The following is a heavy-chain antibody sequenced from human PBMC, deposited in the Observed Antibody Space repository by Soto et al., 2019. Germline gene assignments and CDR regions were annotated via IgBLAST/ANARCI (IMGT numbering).Heavy chain of an antibody. D-gene: IGHD4-17*01. J-gene: IGHJ6*03. V-gene: IGHV1-46*03. CDR2: INPSGGST. Sequence: ASVKVSCKASGYTFTSYYMHWVRQAPGQGLEWMGIINPSGGSTSYAQKFQGRVTMTRDTSTSTVYMELSSLRSEDTAVYYCARVTGTVTTVGYYYYMDVWGKGTTVTVSS. CDR3: ARVTGTVTTVGYYYYMDV. CDR1: GYTFTSYY.